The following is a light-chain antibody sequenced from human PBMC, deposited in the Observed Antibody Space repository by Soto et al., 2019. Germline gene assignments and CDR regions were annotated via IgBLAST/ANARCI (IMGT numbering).Light chain of an antibody. Sequence: QSALTQPASVSGSPGQSITISCTGTSSDVGGYNYVSWYQQHPGKAPKLMIYDVSNRPSGVSNRFSGSKSGNTASLTISALQAEDEASYYCSSYTSSSTLVVFGGGTQLTVL. CDR3: SSYTSSSTLVV. CDR1: SSDVGGYNY. J-gene: IGLJ2*01. V-gene: IGLV2-14*01. CDR2: DVS.